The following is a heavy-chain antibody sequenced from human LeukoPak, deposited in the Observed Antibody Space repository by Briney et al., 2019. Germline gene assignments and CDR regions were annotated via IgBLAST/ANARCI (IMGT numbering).Heavy chain of an antibody. J-gene: IGHJ4*02. V-gene: IGHV3-21*01. Sequence: GGSLRLSCAASGFTFSSYSMNWVRQAPGKGLEWVSSISSSSYICYADSVKGRFTISRDNAKNSLYLQMNSLRAEDTAVYYCARDGDGMVRGAIDYWGQGTLVTVSS. CDR1: GFTFSSYS. CDR3: ARDGDGMVRGAIDY. CDR2: ISSSSYI. D-gene: IGHD3-10*01.